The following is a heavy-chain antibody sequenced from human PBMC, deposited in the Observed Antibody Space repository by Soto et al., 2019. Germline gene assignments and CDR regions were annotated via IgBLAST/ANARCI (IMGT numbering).Heavy chain of an antibody. J-gene: IGHJ3*02. D-gene: IGHD1-26*01. Sequence: GGSLRLSCAASGFTFSSYWMHWVRQAPGKGLVWVSRINSDGSSTSYADSVKGRFTISRDNAKNTLYLQMNSLRAEDTAVYYCATINEWGAFDIWGQGTMVTVSS. V-gene: IGHV3-74*01. CDR2: INSDGSST. CDR3: ATINEWGAFDI. CDR1: GFTFSSYW.